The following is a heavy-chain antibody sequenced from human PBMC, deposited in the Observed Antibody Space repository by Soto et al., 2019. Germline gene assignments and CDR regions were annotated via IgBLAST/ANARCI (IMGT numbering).Heavy chain of an antibody. CDR1: GGSFSGYY. J-gene: IGHJ6*02. CDR3: ARDRYYYYGMDV. CDR2: INHSGST. Sequence: SETLSLTCAVYGGSFSGYYWSWIRQPPGKGLEWIGEINHSGSTNYNPSLKSRVTISVDTSKNQFSLKLSSVTAADTAVYYCARDRYYYYGMDVWGQGTTVTVSS. V-gene: IGHV4-34*01.